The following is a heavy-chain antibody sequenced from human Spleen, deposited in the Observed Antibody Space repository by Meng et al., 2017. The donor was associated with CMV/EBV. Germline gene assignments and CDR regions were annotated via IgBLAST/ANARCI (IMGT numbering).Heavy chain of an antibody. Sequence: GESLKISCVDSGFTFRSYAMSWVRQAPGKGPKWVSVMYGDGSTYYVDSVKGRFTISRDNSKNTLYLQMNSLRVEDTAVYYCARHMNPEYWGQGTLVTVSS. CDR2: MYGDGST. V-gene: IGHV3-66*02. CDR3: ARHMNPEY. D-gene: IGHD2-21*01. J-gene: IGHJ4*02. CDR1: GFTFRSYA.